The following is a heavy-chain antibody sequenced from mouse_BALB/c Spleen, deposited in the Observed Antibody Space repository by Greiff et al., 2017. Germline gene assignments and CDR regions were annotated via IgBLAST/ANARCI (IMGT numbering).Heavy chain of an antibody. CDR3: ARCDDYYWFAY. CDR1: GFTFSDYG. V-gene: IGHV5-15*02. J-gene: IGHJ3*01. CDR2: ISNLAYSI. D-gene: IGHD2-3*01. Sequence: EVMLVESGGGLVQPGGSRKLSCAASGFTFSDYGMAWVRQAPGKGPEWVAFISNLAYSIYYADTVTGRFTISRENAKNTLYLEMSSLRSEDTAMYYCARCDDYYWFAYWGQGTLVTVSA.